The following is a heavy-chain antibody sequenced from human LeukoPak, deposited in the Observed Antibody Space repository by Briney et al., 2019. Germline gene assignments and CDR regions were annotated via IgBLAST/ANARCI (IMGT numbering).Heavy chain of an antibody. CDR2: MNPNSDNT. V-gene: IGHV1-8*01. CDR3: ASSSSGNYYYGMDV. J-gene: IGHJ6*02. Sequence: ASVKVSCKASGYTFTSSDINWVRQATGQGLEWMGWMNPNSDNTGYAQKFQGRVTMTRNTSISTAYMELSSLRSEDTAVYHCASSSSGNYYYGMDVWGQGTTVTVSS. CDR1: GYTFTSSD. D-gene: IGHD1-14*01.